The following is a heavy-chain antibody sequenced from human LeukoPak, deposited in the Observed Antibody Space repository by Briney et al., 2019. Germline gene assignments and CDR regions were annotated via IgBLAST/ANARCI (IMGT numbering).Heavy chain of an antibody. D-gene: IGHD2-2*01. Sequence: GGSLRLSCAASGFTFSSYGMHWVRQAPGKGLEWVAFIRYDGSNKYYADSVKGRFTISRDNSKNTLYLQMNSLRAEDTAVYYCARGVGEVGVPATAIHAFDIWGQGTMVTVSS. J-gene: IGHJ3*02. CDR1: GFTFSSYG. CDR2: IRYDGSNK. CDR3: ARGVGEVGVPATAIHAFDI. V-gene: IGHV3-30*02.